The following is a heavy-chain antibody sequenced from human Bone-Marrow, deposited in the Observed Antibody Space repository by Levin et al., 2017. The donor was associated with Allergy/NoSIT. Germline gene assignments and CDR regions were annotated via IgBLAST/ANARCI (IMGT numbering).Heavy chain of an antibody. CDR1: GFTFTSYS. D-gene: IGHD5-18*01. V-gene: IGHV3-21*01. CDR2: ISARSTYI. CDR3: ARGLGTASAIVDY. J-gene: IGHJ4*02. Sequence: TGGSLRLSCETSGFTFTSYSINWVRQAPGKGLEWVSCISARSTYIYYGDSVKGRFSISRDNAKNSVYLQMNNLRVDDTAVYYCARGLGTASAIVDYWGQGTLVTVSS.